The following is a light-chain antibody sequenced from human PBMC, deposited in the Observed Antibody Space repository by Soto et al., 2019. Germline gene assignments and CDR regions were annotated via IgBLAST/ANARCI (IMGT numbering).Light chain of an antibody. J-gene: IGLJ1*01. V-gene: IGLV1-44*01. Sequence: QSVLTQPPSVSGTPGQRVTISCSGGSSNIGTYTVNWYQQLPETAPKLLIYTDYQRPSGVPDRFSGSKSGTSASLAISGLQSEDEADYYCSSYTSSRAYVFGIGTKLTVL. CDR3: SSYTSSRAYV. CDR2: TDY. CDR1: SSNIGTYT.